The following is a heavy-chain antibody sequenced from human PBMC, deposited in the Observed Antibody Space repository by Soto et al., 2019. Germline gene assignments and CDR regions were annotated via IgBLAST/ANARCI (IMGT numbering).Heavy chain of an antibody. CDR1: GYTFTSYA. CDR3: ARDLRAIATAGASWFDP. J-gene: IGHJ5*02. D-gene: IGHD6-13*01. Sequence: ASVKHFCKASGYTFTSYAMHWVRQAPGQRLEWMGWINAGNGNTKYSQKFQGRVTITRDTSASTAYMELSSLRSEDTAVYYCARDLRAIATAGASWFDPWGQGTLVTVSS. CDR2: INAGNGNT. V-gene: IGHV1-3*01.